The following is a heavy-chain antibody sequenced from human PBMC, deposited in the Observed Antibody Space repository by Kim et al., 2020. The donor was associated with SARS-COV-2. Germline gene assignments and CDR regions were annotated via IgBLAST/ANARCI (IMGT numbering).Heavy chain of an antibody. V-gene: IGHV3-23*01. Sequence: YSVSVGDRFTVSRENTKNTLSLQITSLRAEDKALYYCAKDHPSSGWPTFDYWGQGTQVTVSS. D-gene: IGHD6-19*01. CDR3: AKDHPSSGWPTFDY. J-gene: IGHJ4*02.